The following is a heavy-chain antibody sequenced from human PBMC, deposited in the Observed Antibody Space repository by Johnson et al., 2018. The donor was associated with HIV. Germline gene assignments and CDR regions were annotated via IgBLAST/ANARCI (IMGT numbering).Heavy chain of an antibody. D-gene: IGHD3-22*01. CDR1: GFTFSDYY. CDR3: ARTPRPYYYDSSDGAFDI. CDR2: ITGSGSSI. V-gene: IGHV3-11*04. J-gene: IGHJ3*02. Sequence: VQLVESGGGLVQPGGSLRLSCAASGFTFSDYYMSWIRQAPGKGLEWVSYITGSGSSIYYADSVKGRFTISRDNAKNSLYLHMNSLRAEDTAVFYCARTPRPYYYDSSDGAFDIWGQGTMVTVSS.